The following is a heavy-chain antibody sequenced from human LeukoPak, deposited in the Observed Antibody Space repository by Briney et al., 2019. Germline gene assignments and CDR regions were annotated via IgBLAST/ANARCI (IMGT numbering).Heavy chain of an antibody. V-gene: IGHV4-34*01. CDR2: INHSGST. D-gene: IGHD2/OR15-2a*01. CDR3: VRDDGDDISIVNDYYLDS. CDR1: GGSFSGYY. J-gene: IGHJ4*02. Sequence: SETLSLTCAVYGGSFSGYYWSWIRQPPGKGLEWIGEINHSGSTNYNPSLKSRVTISVDTSKNQFSLKLSSVTAADTAVYYCVRDDGDDISIVNDYYLDSWGQGTLVTVSA.